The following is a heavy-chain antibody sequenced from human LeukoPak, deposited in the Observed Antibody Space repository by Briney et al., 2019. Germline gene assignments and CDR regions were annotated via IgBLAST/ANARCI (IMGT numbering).Heavy chain of an antibody. CDR2: ISGSGGST. D-gene: IGHD3-3*01. V-gene: IGHV3-23*01. Sequence: GGSLRLSCAASGFTFSTNYMNWVRQAPGKGLEWVSAISGSGGSTYYADSVKGRFTISRDNSKDTLYLQMNSLRAEDTAVYYCAKGFGRMAHWGQGTLVTVSS. CDR1: GFTFSTNY. J-gene: IGHJ4*02. CDR3: AKGFGRMAH.